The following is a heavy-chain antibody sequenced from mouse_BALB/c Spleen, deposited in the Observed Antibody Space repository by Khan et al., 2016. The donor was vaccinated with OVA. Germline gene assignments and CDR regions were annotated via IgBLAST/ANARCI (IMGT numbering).Heavy chain of an antibody. D-gene: IGHD1-2*01. Sequence: SGAELARPGASVKLSCKASGYTFTDYYINWVKQRTGQGLEWIGEISPGSGDTYYNEKFKGKATLTADKSSTTAYMQLSSLTSEASAVYFGARRNYFGYTFAYWGQGTLVTVSA. J-gene: IGHJ3*01. CDR3: ARRNYFGYTFAY. CDR1: GYTFTDYY. V-gene: IGHV1-77*01. CDR2: ISPGSGDT.